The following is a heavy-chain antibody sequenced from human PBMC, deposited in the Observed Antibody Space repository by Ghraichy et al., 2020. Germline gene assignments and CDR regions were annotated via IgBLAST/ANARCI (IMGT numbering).Heavy chain of an antibody. D-gene: IGHD2-2*01. CDR3: ARGYCSSTSCYFDY. J-gene: IGHJ4*02. CDR1: GGSFSGYY. CDR2: INHSGST. V-gene: IGHV4-34*01. Sequence: SETLSLTCAVYGGSFSGYYWSWIRQPPGKGLEWIGEINHSGSTNYNPSLKSRVTISVDTSKNQFSLKLSSVTAADTAVYYCARGYCSSTSCYFDYWGQGTLVTVSS.